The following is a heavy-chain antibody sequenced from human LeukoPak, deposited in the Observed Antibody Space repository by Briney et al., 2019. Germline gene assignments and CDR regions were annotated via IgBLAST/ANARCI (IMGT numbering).Heavy chain of an antibody. Sequence: ASVKVSCKASGYTFTGYYMHWVRQAPGQGLERMGRINPNSGGTNYAQKFQGRVTMTRDTSISTAYMELSRLRSDDTAVYYCARDPLSYSSGWYYFDHWGQGTLVTVSS. V-gene: IGHV1-2*06. D-gene: IGHD6-19*01. CDR3: ARDPLSYSSGWYYFDH. CDR2: INPNSGGT. CDR1: GYTFTGYY. J-gene: IGHJ4*02.